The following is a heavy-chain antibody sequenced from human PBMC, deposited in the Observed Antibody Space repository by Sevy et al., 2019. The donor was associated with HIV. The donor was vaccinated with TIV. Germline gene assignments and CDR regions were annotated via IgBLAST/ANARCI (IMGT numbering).Heavy chain of an antibody. CDR1: GFTFSSYA. D-gene: IGHD3-10*01. CDR3: ARDEKRFATGYFQH. V-gene: IGHV3-30-3*01. Sequence: GGSLRLSCAASGFTFSSYAMHWVRQAPGKGLEWVAVISYDGSNKYYADSVKGRFTISRDNSKNTLYLQMNSLRAEDTVVYYCARDEKRFATGYFQHWGQGTLVTVSS. J-gene: IGHJ1*01. CDR2: ISYDGSNK.